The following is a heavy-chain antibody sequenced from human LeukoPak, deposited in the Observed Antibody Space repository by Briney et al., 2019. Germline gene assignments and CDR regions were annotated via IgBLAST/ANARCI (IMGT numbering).Heavy chain of an antibody. CDR3: ATEPISPWSSSQAGSFSY. Sequence: ASVKVSCKVSGYTLTELSTHWVRQAPGKGLEWMGGFDPEDGETIYAQKFQGRVTMTEDTSTDTAYMELSSLRSEDTAVYYCATEPISPWSSSQAGSFSYWGQGTLVTVSS. J-gene: IGHJ4*02. D-gene: IGHD6-13*01. V-gene: IGHV1-24*01. CDR1: GYTLTELS. CDR2: FDPEDGET.